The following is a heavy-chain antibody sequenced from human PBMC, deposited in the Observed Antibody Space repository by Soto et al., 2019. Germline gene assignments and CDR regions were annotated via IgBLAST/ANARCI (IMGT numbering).Heavy chain of an antibody. CDR1: GFTFSSYA. CDR2: IIVVVCST. Sequence: PGGSLRLSCAASGFTFSSYAMSWVRQAPGKGLEWVSAIIVVVCSTYSVVSVKGRFTISSDNSKTTLYLKMNSLRAEDTAFFYCAKDPLLRYFDWSNWFDPWGQGTLVTVSS. J-gene: IGHJ5*02. V-gene: IGHV3-23*01. CDR3: AKDPLLRYFDWSNWFDP. D-gene: IGHD3-9*01.